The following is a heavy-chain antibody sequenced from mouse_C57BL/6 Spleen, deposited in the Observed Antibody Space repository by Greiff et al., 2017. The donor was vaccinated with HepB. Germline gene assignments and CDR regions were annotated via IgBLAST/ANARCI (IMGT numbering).Heavy chain of an antibody. CDR2: IYPGDGDT. Sequence: QVQLQQSGPELVKPGASVKISCKASGYAFSSSWMNWVKQRPGKGLEWIGRIYPGDGDTNYNGKFKGKAALTADKSSSTAYMQLSSLTSEDSAVYFCAREGLGRRYFDYWGQGTTLTVSS. D-gene: IGHD4-1*01. J-gene: IGHJ2*01. V-gene: IGHV1-82*01. CDR3: AREGLGRRYFDY. CDR1: GYAFSSSW.